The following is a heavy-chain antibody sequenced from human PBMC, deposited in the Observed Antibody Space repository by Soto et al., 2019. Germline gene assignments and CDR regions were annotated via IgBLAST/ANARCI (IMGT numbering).Heavy chain of an antibody. D-gene: IGHD2-2*01. CDR2: ISSSRSSV. J-gene: IGHJ5*01. V-gene: IGHV3-21*03. CDR3: ASATSAGRVGNWFES. CDR1: GSTFSRYG. Sequence: EVQLVESGGGLVQPGGSLRLSCAASGSTFSRYGMNWLRQAPGKGLEWVASISSSRSSVYYADSVKGRFSISRDNAKKNLQLEMYAMRIEATDVYYCASATSAGRVGNWFESWGQGTLVTVSS.